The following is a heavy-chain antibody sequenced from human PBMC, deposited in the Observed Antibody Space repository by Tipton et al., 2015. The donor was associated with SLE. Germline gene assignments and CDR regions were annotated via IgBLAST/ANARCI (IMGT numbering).Heavy chain of an antibody. CDR3: ARTAGRSVKLWYFDL. CDR1: GGSISSDNW. Sequence: TLSLTCAVSGGSISSDNWWSWVRQPPGKGLEWIGEIYHSGSTNYNPSLKSRVTMSIDTSKNQFSLKLSSVTDVDTAVYYCARTAGRSVKLWYFDLWGRGTLVTVSS. CDR2: IYHSGST. D-gene: IGHD5-18*01. V-gene: IGHV4-4*02. J-gene: IGHJ2*01.